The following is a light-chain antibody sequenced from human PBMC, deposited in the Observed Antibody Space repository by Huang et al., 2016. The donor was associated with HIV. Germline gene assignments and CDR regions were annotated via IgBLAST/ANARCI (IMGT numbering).Light chain of an antibody. J-gene: IGKJ4*01. CDR3: QQRGNWPLT. CDR2: DVA. CDR1: QRVSHY. V-gene: IGKV3-11*01. Sequence: EIVLTQSPATMSLSPGERATLSCRASQRVSHYLAWYQQKPGQAPRLLIYDVATRATGIPARFRGSGSGTDFTLTISSLEPEDFAVYYCQQRGNWPLTFGGGTKVEIK.